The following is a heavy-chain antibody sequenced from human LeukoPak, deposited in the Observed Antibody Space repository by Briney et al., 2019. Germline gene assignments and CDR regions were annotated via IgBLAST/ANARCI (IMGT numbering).Heavy chain of an antibody. CDR2: IWYDGSNK. CDR3: AKDRALPPKSGGDY. D-gene: IGHD6-6*01. V-gene: IGHV3-33*06. CDR1: GFTFSSYG. J-gene: IGHJ4*02. Sequence: PGRSLRLSCAASGFTFSSYGMHWVRQAPGKGLEWVAVIWYDGSNKYYADSVKGRFTISRDNSKNTLYLQMNSLRAEDTAVYYCAKDRALPPKSGGDYWGQGTLVTVSS.